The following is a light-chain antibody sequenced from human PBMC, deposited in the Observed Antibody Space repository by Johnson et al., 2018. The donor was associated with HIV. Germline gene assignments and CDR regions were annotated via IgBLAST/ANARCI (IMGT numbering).Light chain of an antibody. CDR1: SSNIGNSY. V-gene: IGLV1-51*02. CDR2: EHN. Sequence: QSVLTQPPSVSAAPGQKVTISCSGSSSNIGNSYVSWFQQLPGTVPKLLIYEHNKRPSGIPARFSGSKSGTSATLGITGLQAGDEADYYCGTWDSSLNGYVFATGTKVTVL. CDR3: GTWDSSLNGYV. J-gene: IGLJ1*01.